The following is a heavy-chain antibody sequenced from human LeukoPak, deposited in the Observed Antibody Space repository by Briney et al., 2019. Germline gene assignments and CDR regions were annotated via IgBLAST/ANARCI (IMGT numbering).Heavy chain of an antibody. CDR2: IYYSGST. V-gene: IGHV4-59*08. CDR1: GGSISSYY. CDR3: ARHRYRLGALDI. Sequence: SETLSLTCTVSGGSISSYYWSWIRQPPGKGLEWIGYIYYSGSTNYNPSLKSRVTISVDTSKNQFSLKLSSVTAADTAVYYCARHRYRLGALDIWGQGTMVTVSS. D-gene: IGHD5-18*01. J-gene: IGHJ3*02.